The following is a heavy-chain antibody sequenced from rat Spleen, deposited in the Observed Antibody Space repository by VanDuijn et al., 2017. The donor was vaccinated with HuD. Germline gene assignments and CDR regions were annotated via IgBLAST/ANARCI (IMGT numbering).Heavy chain of an antibody. CDR3: AVSNYGY. J-gene: IGHJ2*01. CDR2: ILYDDTNV. D-gene: IGHD1-11*01. Sequence: EVQLVASGGGLVQPGRSMKLSCAASGFTFSNYAMAWVRQAPKKGLEWVATILYDDTNVYYRDSVKGRFTISRDNAENTVYLQMSSLRSEDTATYYCAVSNYGYWGQGVMVTVSS. CDR1: GFTFSNYA. V-gene: IGHV5-7*01.